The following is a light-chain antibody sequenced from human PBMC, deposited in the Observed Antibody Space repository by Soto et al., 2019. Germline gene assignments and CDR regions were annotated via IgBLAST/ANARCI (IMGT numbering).Light chain of an antibody. V-gene: IGKV1-5*01. CDR1: QSINNR. CDR3: QQYDSFWTM. J-gene: IGKJ1*01. Sequence: DIPMTQSPSTLSASVGDRVTIPCRASQSINNRLAWYQQKPGKAPKLLIYDVSTLESGVPSRFSGSGSGTEFTLTISSLQPDDFATYYCQQYDSFWTMFGQGTKVEV. CDR2: DVS.